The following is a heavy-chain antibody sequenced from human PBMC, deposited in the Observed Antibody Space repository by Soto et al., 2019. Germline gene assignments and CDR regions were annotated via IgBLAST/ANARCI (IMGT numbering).Heavy chain of an antibody. Sequence: SETLSLTCTVSGGSISSYYWSWIRQPPGKGLEWIGYIYYSGSTNYNPSLKSRVTISVDTSKNQFSLKLSSVTAADTAVYYCARGTIFDYWGQGTLVTVSS. CDR3: ARGTIFDY. CDR1: GGSISSYY. CDR2: IYYSGST. V-gene: IGHV4-59*08. J-gene: IGHJ4*02.